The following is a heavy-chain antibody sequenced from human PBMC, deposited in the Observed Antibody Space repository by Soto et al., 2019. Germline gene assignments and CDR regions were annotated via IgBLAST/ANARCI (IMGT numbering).Heavy chain of an antibody. J-gene: IGHJ4*02. CDR1: GFTFSTYG. CDR2: ISYDGSNK. V-gene: IGHV3-30*18. CDR3: AKGPNDYGDYYFEY. Sequence: GGSLRLSCAASGFTFSTYGMHWVRQAPGKGLEWVAVISYDGSNKYYADSVKGRFTISRDNSKNTLYLQMNSLRAEDTAVYYCAKGPNDYGDYYFEYWGQGTLDTVSS. D-gene: IGHD4-17*01.